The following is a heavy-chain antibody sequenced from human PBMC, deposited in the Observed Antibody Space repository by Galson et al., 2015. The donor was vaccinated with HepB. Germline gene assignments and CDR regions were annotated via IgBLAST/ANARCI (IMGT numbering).Heavy chain of an antibody. V-gene: IGHV3-53*01. CDR1: GFTVSSNY. J-gene: IGHJ1*01. CDR2: IYSGGNT. CDR3: ARSSSGWYWYFHH. Sequence: SLRLSCAASGFTVSSNYMSWVRQAPGKGLEWVSVIYSGGNTYYADSVKGRFTISRDNSKNRLYLQMNSLRAEDTAMYYCARSSSGWYWYFHHWGQGTLVTVSS. D-gene: IGHD6-13*01.